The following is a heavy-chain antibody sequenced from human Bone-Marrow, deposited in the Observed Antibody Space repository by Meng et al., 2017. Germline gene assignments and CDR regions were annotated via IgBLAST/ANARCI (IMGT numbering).Heavy chain of an antibody. CDR1: GFTFSSYS. J-gene: IGHJ4*01. CDR3: ARDSTTVTTSY. CDR2: ISSSSSYI. Sequence: GESPKISCAASGFTFSSYSMNWVRQAPGKGLEWVSSISSSSSYIYYADSVKGRFTISRDNAKNSLYLQMNSLRAEDTAVYYCARDSTTVTTSYWGQGTMVTVSS. V-gene: IGHV3-21*01. D-gene: IGHD4-17*01.